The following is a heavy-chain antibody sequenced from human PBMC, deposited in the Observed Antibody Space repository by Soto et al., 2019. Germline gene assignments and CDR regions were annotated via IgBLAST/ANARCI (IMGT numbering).Heavy chain of an antibody. CDR3: TRXQDYYGSGSFQFDS. CDR2: IHYTGST. D-gene: IGHD3-10*01. Sequence: SETLSLTCTVSGDSISAYYWNWIRQPPGKGLEWIGHIHYTGSTNYNPSLRSRVTISIDTSKNLFSLKVTSVTATDTAVYYCTRXQDYYGSGSFQFDSWGQGTLVTVSS. V-gene: IGHV4-59*08. CDR1: GDSISAYY. J-gene: IGHJ4*02.